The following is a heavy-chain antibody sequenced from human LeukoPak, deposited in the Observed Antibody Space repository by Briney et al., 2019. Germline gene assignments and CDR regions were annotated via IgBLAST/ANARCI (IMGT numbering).Heavy chain of an antibody. V-gene: IGHV3-21*01. D-gene: IGHD3-10*01. CDR3: ATSPYYYGSGSYPEYLQH. J-gene: IGHJ1*01. CDR2: ISSSSSYI. Sequence: GGSLRLSCAASGFTFSSYSMNWVRQAPGKGLEWVSSISSSSSYIYYADSVKGRFTISRDNAKNSLYLQMNSLRAEDTAAYYCATSPYYYGSGSYPEYLQHWGQGTLVTVSS. CDR1: GFTFSSYS.